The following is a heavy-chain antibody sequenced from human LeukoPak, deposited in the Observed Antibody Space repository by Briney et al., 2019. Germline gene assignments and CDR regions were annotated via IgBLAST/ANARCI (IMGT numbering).Heavy chain of an antibody. CDR3: ARGRNYYDSSVTITRHYYYGMDV. CDR1: GGSISSGDYF. CDR2: IYYSGST. D-gene: IGHD3-22*01. Sequence: SGTLSLTCTVSGGSISSGDYFWSWIRQPPGKGLEWIGYIYYSGSTYYNPSLKSRVSFSVDTSKNQFSLKLSSVTAADTAVYYCARGRNYYDSSVTITRHYYYGMDVWGQGTAVTVSS. J-gene: IGHJ6*02. V-gene: IGHV4-30-4*01.